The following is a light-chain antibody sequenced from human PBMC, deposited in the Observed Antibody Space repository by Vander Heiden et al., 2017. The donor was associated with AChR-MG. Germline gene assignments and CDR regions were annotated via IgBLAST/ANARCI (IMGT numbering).Light chain of an antibody. CDR1: NIGSKS. Sequence: SYVPTQPPSVSVAPGKTARIPCGGNNIGSKSVHWYQQKPGQAPVLVVDDDSDRPSGIPERLSGSKSGNTATLTISRVEAGDEADYYCQLWDSSSDHHWVFGGGTKVTVL. J-gene: IGLJ3*02. CDR2: DDS. CDR3: QLWDSSSDHHWV. V-gene: IGLV3-21*03.